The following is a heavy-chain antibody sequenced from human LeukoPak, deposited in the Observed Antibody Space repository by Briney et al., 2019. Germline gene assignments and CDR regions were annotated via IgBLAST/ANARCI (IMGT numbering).Heavy chain of an antibody. CDR1: GFTVSSNY. CDR3: ARRLLTGGVTDFFDF. V-gene: IGHV3-53*01. CDR2: IYFGGTT. D-gene: IGHD2-21*02. J-gene: IGHJ4*02. Sequence: GGSLRLSCAASGFTVSSNYMTWVRQAPGQGLEWVAVIYFGGTTYYADSVKGRFTISRDNSRNRLYLQMNTLTVEDTAIYYSARRLLTGGVTDFFDFWGQGALVTVSS.